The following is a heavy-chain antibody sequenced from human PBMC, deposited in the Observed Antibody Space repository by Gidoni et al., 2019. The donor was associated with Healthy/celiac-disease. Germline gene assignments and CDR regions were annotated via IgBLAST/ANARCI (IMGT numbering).Heavy chain of an antibody. J-gene: IGHJ4*02. Sequence: QLQLQESGPGLVKPSETLSLTCTVSGGSISSSSYYWGWIRQPPGKGLEWIGSIYYSGSTYYNPSLKSRVTISVDTSKNQFSLKLSSVTAADTAVYYCARLGVDPHFDNWGQGTLVTVSS. CDR2: IYYSGST. CDR3: ARLGVDPHFDN. CDR1: GGSISSSSYY. V-gene: IGHV4-39*01.